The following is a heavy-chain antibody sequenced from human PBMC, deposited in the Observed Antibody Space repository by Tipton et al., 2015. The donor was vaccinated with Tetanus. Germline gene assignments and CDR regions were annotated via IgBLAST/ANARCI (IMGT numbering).Heavy chain of an antibody. CDR3: ARRSSSSWLKMDV. Sequence: TLSLTCTVSGGSISSGGYYWSWIRQHPGKGLEWIGYIYYSGSTYYNPSPKSRVTISVDTSKNQFSLKLSSVTAADTAVYYCARRSSSSWLKMDVWGQGTTVTVSS. J-gene: IGHJ6*02. CDR1: GGSISSGGYY. V-gene: IGHV4-31*03. D-gene: IGHD6-13*01. CDR2: IYYSGST.